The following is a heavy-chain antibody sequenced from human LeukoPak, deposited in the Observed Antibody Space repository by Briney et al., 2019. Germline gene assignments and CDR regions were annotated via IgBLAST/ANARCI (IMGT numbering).Heavy chain of an antibody. D-gene: IGHD4-11*01. Sequence: GGSLRLSCAASGFTFSSYSMNWVRQAPGKGLEWASYISSSSSTIYYADSVKGRFTISRDNAKNSLYLQMNSLRDEDTAVYYCARDGERTDYKHYYYYYGMDVWGQGTTVTVSS. J-gene: IGHJ6*02. V-gene: IGHV3-48*02. CDR1: GFTFSSYS. CDR3: ARDGERTDYKHYYYYYGMDV. CDR2: ISSSSSTI.